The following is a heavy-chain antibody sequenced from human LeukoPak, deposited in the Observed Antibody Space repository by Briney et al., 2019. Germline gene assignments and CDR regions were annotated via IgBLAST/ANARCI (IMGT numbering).Heavy chain of an antibody. D-gene: IGHD2-2*02. J-gene: IGHJ6*02. CDR3: ARGAPNTYYYYYGMDV. CDR1: GFTFSSYG. V-gene: IGHV3-33*01. Sequence: GGSLRLSCAASGFTFSSYGMHWVRQAPGKGLGWVAVIWYDGSNKYYADSVKGRFTISRDNSKNTLYLQMNSLRAEDTAVYYCARGAPNTYYYYYGMDVWGQGTTVTVSS. CDR2: IWYDGSNK.